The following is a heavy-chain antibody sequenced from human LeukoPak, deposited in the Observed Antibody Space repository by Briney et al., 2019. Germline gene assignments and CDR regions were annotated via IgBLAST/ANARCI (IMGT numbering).Heavy chain of an antibody. D-gene: IGHD6-19*01. CDR3: AKGSGWYV. V-gene: IGHV3-23*01. Sequence: GGSLRLSCAASGFTFSSSSMSWVRQAPGKGLEWVSVISGSGGSTDYANSVKGRFTISRDNSKNTLYLQINSLRAEDTAVYYCAKGSGWYVWGQGTLVTVSS. CDR2: ISGSGGST. CDR1: GFTFSSSS. J-gene: IGHJ4*02.